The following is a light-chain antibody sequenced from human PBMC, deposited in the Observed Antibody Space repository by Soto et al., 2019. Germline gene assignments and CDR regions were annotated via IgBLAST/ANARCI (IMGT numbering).Light chain of an antibody. Sequence: QSALTQPASVSGSPGQSITISCTGTSNDVGGFDYVSWYQQHPGRAPKLIIYDVTNRPSGVSNRFSGSKSGNTASLTISGLQAEDEADYFCGSYTSSHTVLLGGGTKVTVL. CDR1: SNDVGGFDY. V-gene: IGLV2-14*03. CDR3: GSYTSSHTVL. CDR2: DVT. J-gene: IGLJ2*01.